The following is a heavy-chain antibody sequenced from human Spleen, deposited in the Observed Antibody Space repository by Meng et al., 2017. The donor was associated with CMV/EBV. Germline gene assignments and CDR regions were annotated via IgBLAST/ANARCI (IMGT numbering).Heavy chain of an antibody. V-gene: IGHV3-11*01. CDR1: GFTFSDYY. CDR3: AKDSSSWYGAFDI. Sequence: LSLTCAASGFTFSDYYMNWIRQAPGKGLEWVSYISSRGTTTYYADSVKGRFTISRDNSKNTVYLQMNSLRAEDTAVYNCAKDSSSWYGAFDIWGQGTMVTVSS. J-gene: IGHJ3*02. D-gene: IGHD6-13*01. CDR2: ISSRGTTT.